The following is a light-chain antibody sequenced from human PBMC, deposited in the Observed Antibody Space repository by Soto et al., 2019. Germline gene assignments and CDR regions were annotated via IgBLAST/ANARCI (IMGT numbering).Light chain of an antibody. CDR1: SSNIGSGYD. CDR2: ANN. J-gene: IGLJ1*01. Sequence: QAVVTQPPSVSGAPGQTVTISCTGSSSNIGSGYDVHWYQQLPGTAPKLLIYANNNRPSGVPDRFSGSKSGMSASLAITGLQAEDDADYYCQSYDSGLYCSVFGTGTKLTVL. V-gene: IGLV1-40*01. CDR3: QSYDSGLYCSV.